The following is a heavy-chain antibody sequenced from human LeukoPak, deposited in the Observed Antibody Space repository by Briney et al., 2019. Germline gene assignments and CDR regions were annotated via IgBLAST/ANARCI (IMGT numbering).Heavy chain of an antibody. CDR1: GDSISGNY. Sequence: SETLSLTCTVSGDSISGNYWSWIRQPPGQGLEWIGYIHYGGSTSYNRSLKSRVTMSVDTSKNQFSLKLASVTAADPAVYYCARYGPWCFGLWGRGILVTVSS. D-gene: IGHD3-10*01. CDR3: ARYGPWCFGL. J-gene: IGHJ2*01. V-gene: IGHV4-59*01. CDR2: IHYGGST.